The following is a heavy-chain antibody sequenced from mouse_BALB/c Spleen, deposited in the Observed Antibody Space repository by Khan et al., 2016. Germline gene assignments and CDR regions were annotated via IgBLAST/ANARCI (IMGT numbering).Heavy chain of an antibody. CDR2: ISSGGNT. CDR1: GFTFSSYA. CDR3: TRGVNTVVCYFDY. Sequence: EVELVESGGGLVKPGGSLKLSCAASGFTFSSYAMSWVRQTPEKRLEWVASISSGGNTFYPDSLKGRFTISRDNARNILYLQMSSLRSEDTAMYFWTRGVNTVVCYFDYWGQGTTLTVSS. D-gene: IGHD1-1*01. V-gene: IGHV5-6-5*01. J-gene: IGHJ2*01.